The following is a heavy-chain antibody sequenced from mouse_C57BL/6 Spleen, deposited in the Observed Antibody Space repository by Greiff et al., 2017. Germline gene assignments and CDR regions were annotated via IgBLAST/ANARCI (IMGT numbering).Heavy chain of an antibody. Sequence: VQLQQSGPELVKPGASVKISCKASGYSFTGYYMNWVKQSPEKSLEWIGEINPSTGGTTYNQKFKAKATLTVDKSSSTAYMQLKSLTSEDSAVYYCARDDDDYGGGFAYWGQGTLVTVSA. CDR1: GYSFTGYY. V-gene: IGHV1-42*01. CDR2: INPSTGGT. CDR3: ARDDDDYGGGFAY. J-gene: IGHJ3*01. D-gene: IGHD2-4*01.